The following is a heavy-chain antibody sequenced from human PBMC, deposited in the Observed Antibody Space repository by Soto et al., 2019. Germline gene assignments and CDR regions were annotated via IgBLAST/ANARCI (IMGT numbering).Heavy chain of an antibody. CDR1: GFTFRLYA. CDR3: AKDAPGSGWLSDY. Sequence: GESLTSSCATYGFTFRLYAMSWVRQAPGKGLEWVSTISGNGGTSYADFVRGRFTISRDNSKNTLYLQMNSLRAEDTAVYYCAKDAPGSGWLSDYWGQGTRVTVSS. V-gene: IGHV3-23*01. CDR2: ISGNGGT. D-gene: IGHD3-22*01. J-gene: IGHJ4*02.